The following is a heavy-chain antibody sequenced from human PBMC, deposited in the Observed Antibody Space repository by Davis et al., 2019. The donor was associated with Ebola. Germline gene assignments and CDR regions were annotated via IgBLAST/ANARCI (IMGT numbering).Heavy chain of an antibody. CDR1: GFNFNNYW. J-gene: IGHJ4*02. Sequence: GGSLRLSCKGSGFNFNNYWVAWVRQMPGKGLEVMGVIYPDDSDTRYSPSFEGQVTMSADTSTKTAYLQWSSLKASDTAIYYCARHGPVYDSSGYLYWGQGTLVTVSS. V-gene: IGHV5-51*01. D-gene: IGHD3-22*01. CDR3: ARHGPVYDSSGYLY. CDR2: IYPDDSDT.